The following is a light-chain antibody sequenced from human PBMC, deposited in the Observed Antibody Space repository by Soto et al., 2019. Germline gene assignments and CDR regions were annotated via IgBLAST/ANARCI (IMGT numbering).Light chain of an antibody. V-gene: IGLV2-14*01. CDR3: SSYTSRSTLV. CDR2: EVS. Sequence: QSVLTQPASVSESPGQSITISCTGTSSDVGGYNYVSWYQQHPGEAPKVIIYEVSIRPSGVSDRFSGSKSGNTASLTISGLQADDEASYYCSSYTSRSTLVFGTGTKLTVL. J-gene: IGLJ1*01. CDR1: SSDVGGYNY.